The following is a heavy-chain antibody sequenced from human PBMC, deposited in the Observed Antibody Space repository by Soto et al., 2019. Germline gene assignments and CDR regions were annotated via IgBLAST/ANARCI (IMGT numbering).Heavy chain of an antibody. V-gene: IGHV3-23*01. CDR3: AKDWAAGANYREDESGGIDY. J-gene: IGHJ4*02. CDR2: ISGSGGST. CDR1: GFTFSSYA. D-gene: IGHD6-13*01. Sequence: GGSLRLSCAASGFTFSSYAMSWVRQAPGKGLEWVSAISGSGGSTYYADSVKGRFTISRDNSKNTLYLQMNSLRAEDTAVYYCAKDWAAGANYREDESGGIDYWGQGTLVTVSS.